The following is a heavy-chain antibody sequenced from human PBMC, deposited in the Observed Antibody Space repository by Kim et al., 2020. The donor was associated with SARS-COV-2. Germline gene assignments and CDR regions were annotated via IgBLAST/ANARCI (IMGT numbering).Heavy chain of an antibody. Sequence: YADSGKGRVTISRDNAKNTLNLHMDRLRGEDTAIYYCARFPTGYDHYYFDSWGQGTLVTVSS. J-gene: IGHJ4*02. V-gene: IGHV3-23*01. D-gene: IGHD5-12*01. CDR3: ARFPTGYDHYYFDS.